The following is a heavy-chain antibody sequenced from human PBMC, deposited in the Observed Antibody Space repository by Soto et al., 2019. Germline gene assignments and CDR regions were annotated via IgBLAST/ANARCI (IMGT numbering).Heavy chain of an antibody. J-gene: IGHJ4*02. CDR3: ARGRYGDH. D-gene: IGHD1-1*01. CDR2: ISAHNCNT. Sequence: QVHLVQSGAEVKKPGASVKVSCQASGYAFTTYGITWVRQAPGQGLEWMGWISAHNCNTNYAQKLQGRVTVTRDTSTSTAYMALRSLRSDDTVVYYCARGRYGDHWGQGVLVT. CDR1: GYAFTTYG. V-gene: IGHV1-18*01.